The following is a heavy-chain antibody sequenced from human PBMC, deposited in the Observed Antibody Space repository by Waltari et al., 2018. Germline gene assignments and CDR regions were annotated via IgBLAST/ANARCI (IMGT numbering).Heavy chain of an antibody. V-gene: IGHV4-34*01. D-gene: IGHD5-12*01. CDR2: INHSGST. CDR3: ARGRDGYNTY. CDR1: GGSFSGYY. Sequence: QVQLQQWGAGLLKPSETLSLTCAVYGGSFSGYYWSWIRQPPGKGLEWLGEINHSGSTNYNPSLKSRVTISVDTSKNQFSLKLSSVTAADTAVYYCARGRDGYNTYWGQGTLVTVSS. J-gene: IGHJ4*02.